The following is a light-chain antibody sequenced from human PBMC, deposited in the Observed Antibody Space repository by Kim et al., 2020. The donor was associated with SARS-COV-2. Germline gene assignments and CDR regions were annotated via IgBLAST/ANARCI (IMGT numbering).Light chain of an antibody. V-gene: IGLV1-44*01. Sequence: GQRVTISCSGDNSNIGTNNVHWYQQRPGTAPKLLIYSNNHRPSGVPDRFSGSKSGTSASLAISGLQSEDEADYYCSAWDDSLNGPVFGGGTQLTVL. CDR2: SNN. CDR1: NSNIGTNN. CDR3: SAWDDSLNGPV. J-gene: IGLJ3*02.